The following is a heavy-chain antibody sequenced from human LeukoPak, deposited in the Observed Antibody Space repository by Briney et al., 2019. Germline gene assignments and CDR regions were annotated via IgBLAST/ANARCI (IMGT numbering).Heavy chain of an antibody. CDR3: ARESITMVRGADAFDI. J-gene: IGHJ3*02. V-gene: IGHV4-34*01. D-gene: IGHD3-10*01. CDR2: INHSGST. CDR1: GGSFSGYY. Sequence: SETLSLTCAVYGGSFSGYYWSWIRQPPGKGPEWIGEINHSGSTNYNPSLKSRVTISVDTSKNQFSLKLSSVTAADTAAYYCARESITMVRGADAFDIWGQGTMVTVSS.